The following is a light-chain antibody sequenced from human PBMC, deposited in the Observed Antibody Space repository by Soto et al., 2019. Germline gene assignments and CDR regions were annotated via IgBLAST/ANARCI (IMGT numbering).Light chain of an antibody. CDR1: SGHSSYA. CDR2: LNSDGSH. J-gene: IGLJ2*01. V-gene: IGLV4-69*01. CDR3: QCWGAGYP. Sequence: QLVLTQSPSASASLGASVKLTCTLSSGHSSYAIAWHQQQPEKGPRYLMKLNSDGSHSKGDGIPDRFSGSSSGSERYLPISSLRSEDEAHYSCQCWGAGYPFGGGTKVTVL.